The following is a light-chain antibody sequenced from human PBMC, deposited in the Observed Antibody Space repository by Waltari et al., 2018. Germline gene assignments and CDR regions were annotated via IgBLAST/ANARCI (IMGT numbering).Light chain of an antibody. J-gene: IGLJ3*02. V-gene: IGLV1-40*01. Sequence: QSVLTQPPSMSGAPGQKVTIPCTGGSSNFGAGYDVHWYQQFPGTAPKRLIFGNNNRASGVPGRFSGSRSGSSASLAIAGVQSEDEAVYYCQSFDSSLSASVFGGGTKLTVL. CDR2: GNN. CDR3: QSFDSSLSASV. CDR1: SSNFGAGYD.